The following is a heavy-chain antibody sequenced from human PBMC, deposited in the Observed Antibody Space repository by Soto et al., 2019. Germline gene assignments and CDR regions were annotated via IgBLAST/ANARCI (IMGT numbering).Heavy chain of an antibody. CDR1: GFTFSSYG. V-gene: IGHV3-30*03. CDR2: ISYDGSNK. CDR3: VVRGRNTVTFNPFDY. D-gene: IGHD4-17*01. Sequence: QVQLVESGGGVVQPGRSLRLSCAASGFTFSSYGMHWVRQAPGKGLEWVAVISYDGSNKYYADSVKGRFTISRDNSKNTLYLQMKSLRAEDTAVYYCVVRGRNTVTFNPFDYWGQGTLVTVSS. J-gene: IGHJ4*02.